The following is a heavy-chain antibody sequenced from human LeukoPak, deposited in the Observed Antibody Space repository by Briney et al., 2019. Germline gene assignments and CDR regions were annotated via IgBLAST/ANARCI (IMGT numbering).Heavy chain of an antibody. CDR1: GFTSSNYW. J-gene: IGHJ1*01. CDR2: FKNDGSSA. CDR3: ARLTRVRYNSYFY. Sequence: GGSLRLSCAVSGFTSSNYWMHWVRQAPGKGLVWVSRFKNDGSSATYADSVKGRFTISRDEAKNTLYLQMNSLRVEDTAVYYCARLTRVRYNSYFYWGQGTLVTVSS. V-gene: IGHV3-74*01. D-gene: IGHD5-24*01.